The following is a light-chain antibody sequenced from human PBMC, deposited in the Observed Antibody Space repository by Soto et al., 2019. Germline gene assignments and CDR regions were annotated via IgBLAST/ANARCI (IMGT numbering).Light chain of an antibody. Sequence: EIVLTQSPGTLSLSPGERATLSCRASQTVSSSYLAWYQQKPGQAPRLLIYDASTRAAGIPDRFSGSGSGTDFTLTISRLEPEDFAVYYCQQYGRSPPVKFGQGTKVEIK. J-gene: IGKJ1*01. CDR3: QQYGRSPPVK. V-gene: IGKV3-20*01. CDR2: DAS. CDR1: QTVSSSY.